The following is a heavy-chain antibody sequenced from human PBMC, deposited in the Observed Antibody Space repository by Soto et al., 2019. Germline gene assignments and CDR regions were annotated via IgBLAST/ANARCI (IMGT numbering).Heavy chain of an antibody. V-gene: IGHV3-23*01. CDR2: ISGSGGST. D-gene: IGHD5-12*01. Sequence: GGSLRLSCAASGFTFSSYVMSWVRQAPGKGLEWVSAISGSGGSTYYADSVKGRFTISRDNSKNTLYLQMNSLRAEDTAVYYCAKVADPYSGYDSDYYFDYWGQGTLVTVSS. J-gene: IGHJ4*02. CDR3: AKVADPYSGYDSDYYFDY. CDR1: GFTFSSYV.